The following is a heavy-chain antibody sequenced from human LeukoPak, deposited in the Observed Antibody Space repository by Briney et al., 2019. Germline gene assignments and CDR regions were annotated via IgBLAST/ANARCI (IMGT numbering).Heavy chain of an antibody. V-gene: IGHV3-21*01. CDR1: GFTFSSYS. CDR2: ISSSSSYI. CDR3: ARSLYDSSGYYYYGDYYMDV. D-gene: IGHD3-22*01. J-gene: IGHJ6*03. Sequence: GGSLRLSCAASGFTFSSYSMNWVRQAPEKVLEWVSSISSSSSYIYYADSVKGRFTISRDNAKNSLYLQMNSLRAEDTAVYYCARSLYDSSGYYYYGDYYMDVWGKGTTVTVSS.